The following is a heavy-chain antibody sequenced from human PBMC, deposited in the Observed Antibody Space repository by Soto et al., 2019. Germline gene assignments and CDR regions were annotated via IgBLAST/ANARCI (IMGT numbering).Heavy chain of an antibody. CDR3: AKDRDGGSSGWPFDY. CDR1: GFTFSSYA. J-gene: IGHJ4*02. CDR2: ISGSGGST. V-gene: IGHV3-23*01. Sequence: EVQLLESGGGLVQPGGSLRLSCAASGFTFSSYAMSWVRQAPGKGLEWVSAISGSGGSTYYADSVKGRFTISRDNSKNTLYLQMNSLRAEDTAVYYYAKDRDGGSSGWPFDYWGQGTLVTVSS. D-gene: IGHD6-19*01.